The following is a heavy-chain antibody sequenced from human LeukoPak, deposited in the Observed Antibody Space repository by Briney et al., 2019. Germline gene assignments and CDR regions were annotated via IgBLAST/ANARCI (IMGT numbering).Heavy chain of an antibody. D-gene: IGHD3-16*01. CDR2: VCYNGTT. Sequence: SETLSLTCSVSGDSISSYFWAWIRQPPGKGLEWIGYVCYNGTTNYNPSLRNRVAISIDASKNQFSLKLNSATAADTAVYYCATSGGFNSPRHYWGQGTLVTVSS. CDR1: GDSISSYF. CDR3: ATSGGFNSPRHY. J-gene: IGHJ4*02. V-gene: IGHV4-59*01.